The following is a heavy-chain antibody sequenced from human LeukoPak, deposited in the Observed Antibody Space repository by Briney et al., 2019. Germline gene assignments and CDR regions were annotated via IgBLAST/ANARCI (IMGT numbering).Heavy chain of an antibody. CDR3: AREGTGYSSGWSPYYYGMDV. Sequence: SETLSLTCTVSGGSISSSSYYWGWIRQPPGKGLEWIGSIYYSGSTYYNPSLKSRVTISVDTSKNQFSLKLSSVTAADTAVYYCAREGTGYSSGWSPYYYGMDVWGQGTTVTVSS. CDR2: IYYSGST. D-gene: IGHD6-19*01. V-gene: IGHV4-39*02. CDR1: GGSISSSSYY. J-gene: IGHJ6*02.